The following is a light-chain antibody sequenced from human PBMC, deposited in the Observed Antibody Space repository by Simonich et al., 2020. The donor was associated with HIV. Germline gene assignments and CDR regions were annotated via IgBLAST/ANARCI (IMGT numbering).Light chain of an antibody. CDR3: QVWDSSSDSGV. J-gene: IGLJ3*02. CDR1: NIGSKS. CDR2: DDS. Sequence: SYVLTQPPSVSVAPGKTARITCGGNNIGSKSVHWYQQKPGQAPVLVVYDDSDRPSGSTERFSGSNSGNTATLTISRVEAGDEADYYCQVWDSSSDSGVFGGGTKLTVL. V-gene: IGLV3-21*03.